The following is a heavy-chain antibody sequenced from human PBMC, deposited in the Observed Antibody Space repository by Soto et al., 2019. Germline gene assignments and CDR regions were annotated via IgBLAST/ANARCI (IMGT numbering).Heavy chain of an antibody. CDR3: ARESGVVIMRGYNWFDP. D-gene: IGHD3-3*01. J-gene: IGHJ5*02. V-gene: IGHV1-69*01. CDR1: GGTFSSYA. Sequence: QVQLVQSGAEVKKPGSSVKVSCKASGGTFSSYAISWVRQAPGQGLEWMGGITPIFGTANYAQKFKGRVTLTADESKSTAYMELSSLRSEDTAVYYCARESGVVIMRGYNWFDPWGQGTLVTVSS. CDR2: ITPIFGTA.